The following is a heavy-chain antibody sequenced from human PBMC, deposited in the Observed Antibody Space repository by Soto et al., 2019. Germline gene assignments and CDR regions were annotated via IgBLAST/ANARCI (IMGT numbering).Heavy chain of an antibody. CDR3: AKSQEIGTHFFDS. CDR1: GXTFSGFD. V-gene: IGHV3-13*01. CDR2: IGTAGDT. Sequence: GSLRLSCDASGXTFSGFDMHWVRQPTGKGLEWVSSIGTAGDTYYAVSVKGRFTISRDNAKNSLSLQMNSLRAGDMAVYFCAKSQEIGTHFFDSWGQGTQGTVSS. D-gene: IGHD6-13*01. J-gene: IGHJ4*02.